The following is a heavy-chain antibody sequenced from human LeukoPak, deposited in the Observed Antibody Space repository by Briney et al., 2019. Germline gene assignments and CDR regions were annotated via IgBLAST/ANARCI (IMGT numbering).Heavy chain of an antibody. V-gene: IGHV1-8*01. CDR2: MNPNSGNT. D-gene: IGHD1-26*01. CDR1: GYTFTSYD. J-gene: IGHJ4*02. CDR3: ARVTSGSYYFVDY. Sequence: ASVKVSCRASGYTFTSYDINWVRQATGQGLEWMGWMNPNSGNTGYAQKFQGRVTMTRNTSISTAYMELSSLRSEDTAVYYCARVTSGSYYFVDYWGQGTLVTVSS.